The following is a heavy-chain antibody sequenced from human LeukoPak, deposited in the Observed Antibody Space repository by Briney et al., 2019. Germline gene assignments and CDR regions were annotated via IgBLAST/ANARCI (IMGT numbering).Heavy chain of an antibody. J-gene: IGHJ6*03. CDR1: GFGFSSYS. CDR2: ISSSSSYI. CDR3: ARDPIGGLYYYYMDV. D-gene: IGHD4-23*01. Sequence: GGSLRLSCAASGFGFSSYSMNWVRQAPGKGLEWVSCISSSSSYIYYADSVKGRFTISRDNAKNSLYPQMNSLRAEDTAVYFCARDPIGGLYYYYMDVWGKGITVTVSS. V-gene: IGHV3-21*01.